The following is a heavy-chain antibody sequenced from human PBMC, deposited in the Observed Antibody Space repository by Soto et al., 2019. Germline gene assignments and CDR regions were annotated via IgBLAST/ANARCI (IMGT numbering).Heavy chain of an antibody. Sequence: GGSLRLSCAASGFTFSSYAMSWVRQAPGKGLEWVSAISGSGGSTYYADSVKGRFTISRDNSKNTLYLQMNSLRAEDTAVYYCAKDLKGAYSSGWYDYYYYYGMDVWGQGTTVTVSS. CDR1: GFTFSSYA. CDR2: ISGSGGST. J-gene: IGHJ6*02. D-gene: IGHD6-19*01. V-gene: IGHV3-23*01. CDR3: AKDLKGAYSSGWYDYYYYYGMDV.